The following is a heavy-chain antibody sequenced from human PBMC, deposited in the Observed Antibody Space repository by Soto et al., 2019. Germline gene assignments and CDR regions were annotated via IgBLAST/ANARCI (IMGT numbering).Heavy chain of an antibody. V-gene: IGHV3-73*01. CDR2: IRNTANSYAK. CDR1: GFTFSGSA. D-gene: IGHD3-22*01. CDR3: HVSQYDDSSGYYYVWFDP. Sequence: GSLRLSCAASGFTFSGSAMHWVRQASGKGLEWVGGIRNTANSYAKEYAASVKGRFTISSDDSKNTAYLQMNSLKTEDTAVYYCHVSQYDDSSGYYYVWFDPWGQGTLVTVSS. J-gene: IGHJ5*02.